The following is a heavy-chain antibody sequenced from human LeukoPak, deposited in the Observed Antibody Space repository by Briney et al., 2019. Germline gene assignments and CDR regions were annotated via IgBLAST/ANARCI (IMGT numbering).Heavy chain of an antibody. Sequence: GGSLRLSCAASGFTFSSYWMHWVRQAPGKGLVWVSRINSDGSSTSYADSVKGRFTISRDNSKNTLYLQMNSLRAEDTAVYYCARGQRHSSSWYGPDAFDIWGQGTMVTVSS. V-gene: IGHV3-74*01. J-gene: IGHJ3*02. CDR2: INSDGSST. CDR1: GFTFSSYW. CDR3: ARGQRHSSSWYGPDAFDI. D-gene: IGHD6-13*01.